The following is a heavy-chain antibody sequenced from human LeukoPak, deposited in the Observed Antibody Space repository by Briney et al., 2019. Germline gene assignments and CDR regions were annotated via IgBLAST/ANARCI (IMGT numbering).Heavy chain of an antibody. D-gene: IGHD2-15*01. Sequence: GASVKVSCKASGYTFTGYYMHWVRQAPGQRLEWLGWIDPNSRGTNYAQKFQGRVTMTRDTSISTAYMELSRVRSDDTAVYYCARDPSAPVELLQYYFDYWGQGTLVSVSS. CDR2: IDPNSRGT. J-gene: IGHJ4*02. CDR1: GYTFTGYY. V-gene: IGHV1-2*02. CDR3: ARDPSAPVELLQYYFDY.